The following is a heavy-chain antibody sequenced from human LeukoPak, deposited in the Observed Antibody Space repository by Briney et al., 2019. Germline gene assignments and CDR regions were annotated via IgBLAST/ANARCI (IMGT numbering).Heavy chain of an antibody. Sequence: GGSLRLSCAASGITFGSYWMHWVRQAPGKGLVWVSRINGDGSSTNYADSVKGRFTISRDNAKNTLYLQMNSLRAEDTAVYYCAKGDSSSSAGFDYWGQGTLVTVSS. V-gene: IGHV3-74*01. CDR3: AKGDSSSSAGFDY. D-gene: IGHD6-6*01. J-gene: IGHJ4*02. CDR2: INGDGSST. CDR1: GITFGSYW.